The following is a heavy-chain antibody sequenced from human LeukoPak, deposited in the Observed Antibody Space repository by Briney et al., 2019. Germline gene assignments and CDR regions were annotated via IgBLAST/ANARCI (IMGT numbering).Heavy chain of an antibody. Sequence: GRSLRLSCAASGFTFSSYGMHWVRQAPGKGLEWVAVISYDGSNKYYADSVKGRFTISRDNSKNTLYLQMNSLRAEDTAVYYCAKFQSVSGSYSMDVWGQGTTVTVSS. V-gene: IGHV3-30*18. D-gene: IGHD1-26*01. CDR1: GFTFSSYG. CDR2: ISYDGSNK. CDR3: AKFQSVSGSYSMDV. J-gene: IGHJ6*02.